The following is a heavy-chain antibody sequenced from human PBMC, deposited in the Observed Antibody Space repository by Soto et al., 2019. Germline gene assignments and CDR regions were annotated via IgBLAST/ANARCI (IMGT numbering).Heavy chain of an antibody. D-gene: IGHD5-18*01. CDR2: MNPNSGNT. V-gene: IGHV1-8*01. CDR3: ARDLGGYSYGYSDY. CDR1: GVTFTSYD. Sequence: ASVKVSCKASGVTFTSYDINWVRQATGQGLEWMGWMNPNSGNTDYEQKFQGRVTMTRDTSISTAYMELRSLRSDDTAVYYCARDLGGYSYGYSDYWGQGTLVTVSS. J-gene: IGHJ4*02.